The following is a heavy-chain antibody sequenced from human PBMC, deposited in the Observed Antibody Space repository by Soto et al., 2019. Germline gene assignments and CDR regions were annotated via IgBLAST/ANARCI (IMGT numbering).Heavy chain of an antibody. CDR1: GGPFRGYY. CDR3: ARGRSYYGAGSLDWFDP. Sequence: SETLSLTCAVYGGPFRGYYLSWIRQSPGKGLEWIGEINHSGTTNYNPSLKSRVTVSVDTANNQFSLNLSSVTAADTAVYYCARGRSYYGAGSLDWFDPWGQGTMVTVS. D-gene: IGHD3-10*01. J-gene: IGHJ5*02. V-gene: IGHV4-34*01. CDR2: INHSGTT.